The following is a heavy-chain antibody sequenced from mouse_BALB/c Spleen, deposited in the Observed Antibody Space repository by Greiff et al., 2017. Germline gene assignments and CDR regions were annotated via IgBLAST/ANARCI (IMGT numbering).Heavy chain of an antibody. J-gene: IGHJ3*01. CDR3: ASPYYDYDEGFAY. Sequence: EVQLQQSGGDLVKPGGSLKLSCAASGFTFSSYGMSWVRQTPDKRLEWVATISSGGSYTYYPDSVKGRFTISRDNAKNTLYLQMSSLKSEDTAMYYCASPYYDYDEGFAYWGQGTLVTVSA. CDR2: ISSGGSYT. D-gene: IGHD2-4*01. CDR1: GFTFSSYG. V-gene: IGHV5-6*01.